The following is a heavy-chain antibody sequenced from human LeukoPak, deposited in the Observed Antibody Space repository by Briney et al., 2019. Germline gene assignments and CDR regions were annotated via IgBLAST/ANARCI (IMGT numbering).Heavy chain of an antibody. J-gene: IGHJ4*02. Sequence: ASVKVSCKASGYTFTSYDFNWVRQASGQRPEWMGWMSPNSGDTGYAQKFQDRVTMTRNTSISTAYMELSSLRSDDTAVYYCARGPPNWGYDYWGPGTLVTVSS. V-gene: IGHV1-8*01. CDR3: ARGPPNWGYDY. CDR2: MSPNSGDT. CDR1: GYTFTSYD. D-gene: IGHD7-27*01.